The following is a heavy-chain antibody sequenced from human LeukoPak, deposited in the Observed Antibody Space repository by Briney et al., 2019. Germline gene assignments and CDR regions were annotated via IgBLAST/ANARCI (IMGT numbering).Heavy chain of an antibody. CDR3: ARSGYSYEFDY. D-gene: IGHD5-18*01. CDR1: GVSISSSSYY. CDR2: IYYSGST. Sequence: SETLSLTCTVSGVSISSSSYYWGWIRQPPGKGLEWIGSIYYSGSTYYNPSLKSRVTISVDTSKNQSSLKLSSVTAADTAVYYCARSGYSYEFDYWGQGTLVTVSS. V-gene: IGHV4-39*07. J-gene: IGHJ4*02.